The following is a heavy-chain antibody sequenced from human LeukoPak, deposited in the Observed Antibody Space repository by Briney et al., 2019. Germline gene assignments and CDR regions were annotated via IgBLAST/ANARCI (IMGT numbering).Heavy chain of an antibody. J-gene: IGHJ4*02. CDR3: ARDKGYSDYERFDS. V-gene: IGHV4-4*07. Sequence: SETLSLTCTASISIYCWSWIRQPAGKGLEWIGRVWADGSTKYNPSLKSRVTMSLDTSKNQISLTLSSVTAADTAVYYCARDKGYSDYERFDSWGQGTLVTVSS. CDR2: VWADGST. D-gene: IGHD5-12*01. CDR1: ISIYC.